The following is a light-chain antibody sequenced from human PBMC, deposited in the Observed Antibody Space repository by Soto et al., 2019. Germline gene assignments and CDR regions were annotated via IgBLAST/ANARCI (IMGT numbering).Light chain of an antibody. Sequence: EIVLTQSPATLSLSPGERATLSCRASQSVSNYLAWYQQKPGQAPRLLIYDASNRATGIPARFSGSGSGTDFTLTIRSLAPEDFAVYYCPQRSNWPPLTFGGGTKVEIK. J-gene: IGKJ4*01. CDR3: PQRSNWPPLT. CDR2: DAS. CDR1: QSVSNY. V-gene: IGKV3-11*01.